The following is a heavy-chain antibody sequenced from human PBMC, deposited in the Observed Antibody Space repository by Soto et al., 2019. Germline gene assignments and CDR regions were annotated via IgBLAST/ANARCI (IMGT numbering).Heavy chain of an antibody. CDR3: AHRRTPSFPLDF. V-gene: IGHV2-5*02. Sequence: QITLKESGPTLVKPTQTLTLTCTFSGFSLSTNGVGVGWIRQTPGKALEWLALIYCDDDKRYSSSLKRRLTNTKDTSKNQVVLTMTNMDPGDTATYYCAHRRTPSFPLDFWGQGTLVTVSS. CDR1: GFSLSTNGVG. D-gene: IGHD3-3*02. J-gene: IGHJ4*02. CDR2: IYCDDDK.